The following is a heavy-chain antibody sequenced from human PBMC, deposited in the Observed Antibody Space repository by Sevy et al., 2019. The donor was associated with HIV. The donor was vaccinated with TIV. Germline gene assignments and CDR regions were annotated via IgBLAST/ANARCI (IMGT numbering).Heavy chain of an antibody. J-gene: IGHJ4*02. Sequence: ETLSLTCAVYGGSFSGYYWSWIRQPPGKGLEWIGEINHSGSTNYNPSLKSRVTISVDTSKNQFSLKLSSVTAADTAVYYCASSTTVGVYYFDYWGQGTLVTVSS. CDR2: INHSGST. V-gene: IGHV4-34*01. CDR1: GGSFSGYY. D-gene: IGHD4-17*01. CDR3: ASSTTVGVYYFDY.